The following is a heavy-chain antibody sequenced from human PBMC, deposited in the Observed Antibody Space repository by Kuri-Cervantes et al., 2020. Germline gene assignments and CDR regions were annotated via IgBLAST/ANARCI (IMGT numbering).Heavy chain of an antibody. CDR1: VGSFSGSY. J-gene: IGHJ5*02. CDR3: ARGVTHPCANYYDSSGCYWFDP. Sequence: LSCAVYVGSFSGSYWSCIRQPAGKGLECIGRIYTSGSTKYNPSLKSRVTISVDKSKNQFSLKLSSVTAADTAVYYCARGVTHPCANYYDSSGCYWFDPWGQGTLVTVSS. CDR2: IYTSGST. D-gene: IGHD3-22*01. V-gene: IGHV4-59*10.